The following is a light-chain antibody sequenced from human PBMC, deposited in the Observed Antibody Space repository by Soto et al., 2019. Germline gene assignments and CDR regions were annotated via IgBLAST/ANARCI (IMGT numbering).Light chain of an antibody. CDR3: VSYAGGTYV. CDR2: DVN. J-gene: IGLJ1*01. V-gene: IGLV2-8*01. Sequence: QSVLTQPPSASGSPGQSFTISCTGTSXDVGGYIFVSWYQQHPGKAPKLMIYDVNKRPSGVPDRFSGSKSDNTASLTVSGLQAEDEADYYCVSYAGGTYVFGTGTKVTVL. CDR1: SXDVGGYIF.